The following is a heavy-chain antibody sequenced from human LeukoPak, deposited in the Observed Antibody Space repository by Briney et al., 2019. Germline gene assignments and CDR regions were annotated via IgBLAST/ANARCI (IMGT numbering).Heavy chain of an antibody. V-gene: IGHV3-21*01. Sequence: GGSLRLSCAASGFTFSTYHMNWVRQAPGKGLEWVSSISSSSYIYYADSVKGRFTISRDNAKNSLYLQMNSLRAEDTAVYYCARGPPGGYSTNWFDPWGQGTLVTVSS. J-gene: IGHJ5*02. CDR3: ARGPPGGYSTNWFDP. CDR2: ISSSSYI. CDR1: GFTFSTYH. D-gene: IGHD3-3*01.